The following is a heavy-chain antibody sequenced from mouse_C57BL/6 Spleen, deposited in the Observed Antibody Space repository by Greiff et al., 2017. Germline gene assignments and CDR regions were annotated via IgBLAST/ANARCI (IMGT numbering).Heavy chain of an antibody. CDR3: ARWLPLCYAMDY. J-gene: IGHJ4*01. D-gene: IGHD2-2*01. CDR2: IDPADGGT. CDR1: GFNINDYY. V-gene: IGHV14-2*01. Sequence: VQLQQSGAELVKPGASVKLSCPASGFNINDYYMHWVKQRTAQGLEWIGRIDPADGGTKYAPKLQGTATITADTSSNTAYLQLSSLTSEYTAVYYGARWLPLCYAMDYWGQGTSGTVSS.